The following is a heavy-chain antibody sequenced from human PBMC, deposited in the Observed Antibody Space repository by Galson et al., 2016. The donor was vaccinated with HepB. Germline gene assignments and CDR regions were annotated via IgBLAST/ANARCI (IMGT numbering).Heavy chain of an antibody. CDR1: GGTFSSYA. Sequence: SVTVSCKASGGTFSSYAISWVRQAPGQGLEWMGGIIPIFGTANYAQKFQGRVTIIADESTSTAYMELSSLRSEDTAVYYCASSRAGKYDFWSGYFLVYWGQGSLVTVSS. CDR3: ASSRAGKYDFWSGYFLVY. J-gene: IGHJ4*02. CDR2: IIPIFGTA. V-gene: IGHV1-69*13. D-gene: IGHD3-3*01.